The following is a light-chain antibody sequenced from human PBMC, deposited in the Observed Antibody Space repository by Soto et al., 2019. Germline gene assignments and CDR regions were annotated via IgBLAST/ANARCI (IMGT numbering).Light chain of an antibody. CDR3: GTWDSSLSAVV. V-gene: IGLV1-51*01. CDR2: DNN. CDR1: SSNIGKNY. Sequence: QSVLTQPPSVSAAPGQKVTISCSGSSSNIGKNYVSWYQLLPGTAPKLVIYDNNKRPSGIPDRFSGSNSGTSATLAITGLQTGDEADFYCGTWDSSLSAVVFGGGTQLTVL. J-gene: IGLJ7*01.